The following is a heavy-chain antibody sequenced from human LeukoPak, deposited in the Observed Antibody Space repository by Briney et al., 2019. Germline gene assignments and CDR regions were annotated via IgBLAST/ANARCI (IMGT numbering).Heavy chain of an antibody. CDR1: GYSFTSHY. Sequence: ASVKVSCKASGYSFTSHYMHWVRQAPGQGLEWMGWINPNSGGTNYAQKFQGRVTMTRDTSISTAYMELSRLRSDDTAVYYCARGGNILTGYYIDFDPWGQGTLVTVSS. J-gene: IGHJ5*02. CDR3: ARGGNILTGYYIDFDP. CDR2: INPNSGGT. V-gene: IGHV1-2*02. D-gene: IGHD3-9*01.